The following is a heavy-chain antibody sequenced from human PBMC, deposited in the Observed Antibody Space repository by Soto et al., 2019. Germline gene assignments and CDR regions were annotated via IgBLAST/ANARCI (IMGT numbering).Heavy chain of an antibody. Sequence: QVRLVQSGAEVKKPGASVSISCKTSGFTFTTYYIHWVRQAPGQGLEWMGMIDPSGGSTTYAQKFQGRITMTSDMSTSTVYMELSSLRSEDTAVYYCARVPYDTTGYYDFWGQGTLVTVSS. CDR1: GFTFTTYY. D-gene: IGHD3-22*01. CDR2: IDPSGGST. J-gene: IGHJ4*02. CDR3: ARVPYDTTGYYDF. V-gene: IGHV1-46*01.